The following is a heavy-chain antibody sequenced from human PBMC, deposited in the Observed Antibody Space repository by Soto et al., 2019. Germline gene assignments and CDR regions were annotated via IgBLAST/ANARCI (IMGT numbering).Heavy chain of an antibody. CDR1: GFNFSKFG. D-gene: IGHD1-26*01. V-gene: IGHV3-33*06. CDR2: IWYDGSQK. CDR3: AKEVWGLYTFGRPLDN. J-gene: IGHJ4*01. Sequence: GGSLRLSCAASGFNFSKFGMYWVRQAPGKGLEWVAVIWYDGSQKYYADSVKGRFTISRDNSNNTLYLQMNSLRAEDTAVYYCAKEVWGLYTFGRPLDNWGHGTPVTVSS.